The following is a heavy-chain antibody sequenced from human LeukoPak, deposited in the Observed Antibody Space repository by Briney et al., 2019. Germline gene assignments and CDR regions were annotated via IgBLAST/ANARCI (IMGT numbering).Heavy chain of an antibody. V-gene: IGHV4-61*02. CDR2: IYTSGST. D-gene: IGHD1-26*01. Sequence: PSQTLSLTCTVSGGSISSGSYYWSWIRQPAGKGLEWIGRIYTSGSTNYNPSLKSRVTISVDTSKNQFSLKLSSVTAADTAVYYCARDRGSSKGYYFDYWGQGTLVTVSS. CDR3: ARDRGSSKGYYFDY. CDR1: GGSISSGSYY. J-gene: IGHJ4*02.